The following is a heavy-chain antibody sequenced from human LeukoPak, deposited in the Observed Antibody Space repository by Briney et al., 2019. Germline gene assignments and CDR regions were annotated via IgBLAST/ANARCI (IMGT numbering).Heavy chain of an antibody. Sequence: SETLSLTCTVSGGSISSSSYYWGWIRQPPGTGLEWIGSIYYSGSTYYNPSLKSRVTISVDTSKNQFSLKLSSVTAADTAVYYCARILRYFDWLTANWFDPWGQGTLVTVSS. CDR1: GGSISSSSYY. CDR3: ARILRYFDWLTANWFDP. J-gene: IGHJ5*02. CDR2: IYYSGST. D-gene: IGHD3-9*01. V-gene: IGHV4-39*01.